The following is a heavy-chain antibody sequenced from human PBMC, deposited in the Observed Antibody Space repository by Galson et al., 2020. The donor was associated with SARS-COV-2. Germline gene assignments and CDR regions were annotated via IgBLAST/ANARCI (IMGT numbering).Heavy chain of an antibody. V-gene: IGHV1-46*01. Sequence: RPDVSVKVSCKASGYTFTSYYMHCMRQAPAHGLAWMGIINPSGGSTSYAQKSQRRVTMTRDTSTSTVYMELSSRRSDDTAVYYCARDFTMVRGDNYYYGMDVWGKGATVTVSS. CDR1: GYTFTSYY. CDR3: ARDFTMVRGDNYYYGMDV. D-gene: IGHD3-10*01. CDR2: INPSGGST. J-gene: IGHJ6*04.